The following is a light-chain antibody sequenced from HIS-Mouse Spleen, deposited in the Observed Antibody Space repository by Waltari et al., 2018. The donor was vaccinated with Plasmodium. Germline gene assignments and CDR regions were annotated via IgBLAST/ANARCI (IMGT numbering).Light chain of an antibody. CDR2: EDS. J-gene: IGLJ3*02. Sequence: SYELTQPPSVHVSPGPPAGIPRSGAALPTQYAYRYQQKSGQAPVLVIYEDSKRPSGIPERFSGSSSGTMATLTISGAQVEDEADYYCYSTDSSGNHRVFGGGTKLTVL. V-gene: IGLV3-10*01. CDR1: ALPTQY. CDR3: YSTDSSGNHRV.